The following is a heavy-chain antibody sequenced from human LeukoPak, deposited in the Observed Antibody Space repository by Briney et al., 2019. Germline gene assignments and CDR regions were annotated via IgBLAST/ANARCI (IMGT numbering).Heavy chain of an antibody. CDR1: RFAFSNYW. CDR2: INQDGSET. D-gene: IGHD2-21*02. Sequence: TGGSLSLSCVASRFAFSNYWMSWGPQAPGKGLEWVANINQDGSETVYAASMTGRFTLSRDNAKESLYLQLSSLRPDDTAVYSCAQWGPHCVGDYWPALDSWGQGTLVTVSS. V-gene: IGHV3-7*01. J-gene: IGHJ4*02. CDR3: AQWGPHCVGDYWPALDS.